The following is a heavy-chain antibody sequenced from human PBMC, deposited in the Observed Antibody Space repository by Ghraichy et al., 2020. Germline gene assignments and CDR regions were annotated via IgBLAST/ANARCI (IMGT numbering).Heavy chain of an antibody. CDR3: ARYVSKIVVVITEYDDAFDI. D-gene: IGHD3-22*01. J-gene: IGHJ3*02. CDR1: GGSISSSSYY. V-gene: IGHV4-39*01. Sequence: SETLSLTCTVSGGSISSSSYYWGWIRQPPGKGLEWIGSIYYSGSTYYNPSLKSRVTISVDTSKNQFSLKLSSVTAADTAVYYCARYVSKIVVVITEYDDAFDIWGQGTMVTVSS. CDR2: IYYSGST.